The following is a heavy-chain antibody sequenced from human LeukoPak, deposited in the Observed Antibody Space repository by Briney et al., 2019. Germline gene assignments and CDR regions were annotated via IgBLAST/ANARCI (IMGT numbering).Heavy chain of an antibody. V-gene: IGHV3-23*01. CDR1: GFTFSSYA. D-gene: IGHD6-13*01. J-gene: IGHJ4*02. CDR3: STSPSFGSSWYQFNY. CDR2: ISGRDGRT. Sequence: VGSLRLSCAASGFTFSSYAMSWVRQAPGRGLEWVSAISGRDGRTYYTDSVKGRFTISRDNSRDTLYLQMNSLRAEDTAVYYCSTSPSFGSSWYQFNYWGQGTLVTVSS.